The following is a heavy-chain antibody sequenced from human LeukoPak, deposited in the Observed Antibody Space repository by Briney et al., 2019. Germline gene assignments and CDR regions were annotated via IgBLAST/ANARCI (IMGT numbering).Heavy chain of an antibody. CDR2: ISYDGSNK. J-gene: IGHJ4*02. CDR3: ARDRGGSCSGGSCYELDF. CDR1: GFTFSSYA. V-gene: IGHV3-30-3*01. D-gene: IGHD2-15*01. Sequence: GGSLRLSCAASGFTFSSYAMHWVRQAPGKGLEWVAVISYDGSNKYYADSVKGRFTISRDQSKNTLYLQMNSLRAEDTAVYYCARDRGGSCSGGSCYELDFWGQGTLVTVSS.